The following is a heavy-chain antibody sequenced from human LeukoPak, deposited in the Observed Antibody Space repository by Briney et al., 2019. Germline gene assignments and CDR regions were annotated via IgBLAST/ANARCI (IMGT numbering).Heavy chain of an antibody. Sequence: GGSLRLSCAASGFTFSSYAMSWVRQAPGKGLGWVSTFSGSGGNTYYADSVKGRLSISRDNSKNTLYLQMNSLRTEDTAVYYCAKRDGYNSGPFDYWGQGTLVTVSS. V-gene: IGHV3-23*01. CDR1: GFTFSSYA. J-gene: IGHJ4*02. D-gene: IGHD5-24*01. CDR3: AKRDGYNSGPFDY. CDR2: FSGSGGNT.